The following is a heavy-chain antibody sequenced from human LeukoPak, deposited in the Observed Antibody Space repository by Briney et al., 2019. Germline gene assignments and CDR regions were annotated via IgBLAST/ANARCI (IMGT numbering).Heavy chain of an antibody. CDR3: VRKFATGD. CDR2: ISDDGGDE. CDR1: RFTFSSFA. V-gene: IGHV3-30*04. J-gene: IGHJ4*02. D-gene: IGHD1-14*01. Sequence: PGGSLRLSCVASRFTFSSFAMHWVRQAPGKGLEWVSVISDDGGDEDYADSVKGRFTISRDNPKKTLYLQTNSLRVEDTAVYYCVRKFATGDWGQGTLVTVSS.